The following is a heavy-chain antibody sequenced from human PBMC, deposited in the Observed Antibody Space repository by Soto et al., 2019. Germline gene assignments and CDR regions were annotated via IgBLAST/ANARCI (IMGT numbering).Heavy chain of an antibody. CDR1: GGSISSSNW. CDR3: AREVPGIVVVPAATSWFDP. J-gene: IGHJ5*02. Sequence: PETLSLTGAVSGGSISSSNWWSWVRQPPGKGVEWIGGIYHSGSTNYNPSLKSRVTISVDTSKNQFSLKLSSVTAADTAVYYCAREVPGIVVVPAATSWFDPWGQGTLVPVSS. CDR2: IYHSGST. D-gene: IGHD2-2*01. V-gene: IGHV4-4*03.